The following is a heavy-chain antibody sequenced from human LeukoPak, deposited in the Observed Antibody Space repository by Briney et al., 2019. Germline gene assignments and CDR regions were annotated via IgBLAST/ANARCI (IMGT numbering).Heavy chain of an antibody. J-gene: IGHJ2*01. CDR1: GGSISSYY. CDR3: ARVPSYYYDSSGYYYQNWYFDL. CDR2: IYTSGST. V-gene: IGHV4-4*07. Sequence: PSETLSLTCTVSGGSISSYYWSWIRQPAGKGLEWIGRIYTSGSTNYNPSLKSRVTMSVDTSKNQFSLKLSSVTAADTAVYYCARVPSYYYDSSGYYYQNWYFDLWGRGTLVTVSS. D-gene: IGHD3-22*01.